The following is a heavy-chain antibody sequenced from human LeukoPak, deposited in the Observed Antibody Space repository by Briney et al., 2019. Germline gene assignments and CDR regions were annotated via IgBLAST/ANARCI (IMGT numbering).Heavy chain of an antibody. CDR2: IKEDGSEK. V-gene: IGHV3-7*01. CDR3: ARDATNMATVVLYGFDI. J-gene: IGHJ3*02. Sequence: GGSLRLSCAASGFTFSTYWMNWVRQAPGKGLEWVANIKEDGSEKYYVDSVKGRFTISGDNAKNSLYLQMNSLRAEDTAMYYCARDATNMATVVLYGFDIWGQGTIVTVSS. D-gene: IGHD4-23*01. CDR1: GFTFSTYW.